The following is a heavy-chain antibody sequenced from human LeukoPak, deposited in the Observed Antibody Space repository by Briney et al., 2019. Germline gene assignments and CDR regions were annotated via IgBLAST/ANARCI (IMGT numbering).Heavy chain of an antibody. CDR2: IKQDGSEK. V-gene: IGHV3-7*03. Sequence: PGGSLRLSCAASGFTFSSYWMSWVRQAPGKGLEWVANIKQDGSEKSYVDSVKGRFTISRDNTKNSLYLQMNSLRAEDTAVYHCASLRMAAVDTGVDYWGQGTLVTVSS. J-gene: IGHJ4*02. D-gene: IGHD6-13*01. CDR1: GFTFSSYW. CDR3: ASLRMAAVDTGVDY.